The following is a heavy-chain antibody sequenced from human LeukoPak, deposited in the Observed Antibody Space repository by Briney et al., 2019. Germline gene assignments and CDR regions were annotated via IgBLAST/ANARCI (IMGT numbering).Heavy chain of an antibody. CDR1: GFTFTGHS. V-gene: IGHV3-30*04. Sequence: GGSLRLSCVASGFTFTGHSMHWVRQAPGKGLEWVAVVSDDERTIFYADSLKGRFTVSRDNSKNTVYLQMNSLRDEDTAVYYCARVLRYCSGGNCYSGGLGYMDVWGKGTTVTISS. D-gene: IGHD2-15*01. J-gene: IGHJ6*03. CDR2: VSDDERTI. CDR3: ARVLRYCSGGNCYSGGLGYMDV.